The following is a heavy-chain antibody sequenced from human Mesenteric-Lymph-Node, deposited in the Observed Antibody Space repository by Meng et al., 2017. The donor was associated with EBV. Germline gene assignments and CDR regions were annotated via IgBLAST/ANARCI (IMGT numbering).Heavy chain of an antibody. CDR2: INPSGGST. D-gene: IGHD3-22*01. V-gene: IGHV1-46*01. Sequence: GRLLQSGAEVKTPGAPVKVSGKPSGYTLTSYYMHWVRQAPGQGLEWMGIINPSGGSTSYAQKFQGRVTMTRDTSTSTVYMELSSLRSEDTAVYYCARDRYYDSSGPHYWGQGTLVTVSS. CDR1: GYTLTSYY. CDR3: ARDRYYDSSGPHY. J-gene: IGHJ4*02.